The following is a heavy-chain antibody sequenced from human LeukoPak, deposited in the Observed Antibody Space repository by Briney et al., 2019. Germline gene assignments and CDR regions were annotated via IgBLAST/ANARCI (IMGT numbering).Heavy chain of an antibody. J-gene: IGHJ5*02. V-gene: IGHV1-69*05. CDR1: GGTFSSYA. CDR3: ARDVPGSIGTTARFDP. Sequence: ASVKVSCKASGGTFSSYAISWVRQAPGQGLEWMGGIIPIFGTANYAQKFHGRVTMTTDTSTSTAYMELRSLRSDDTAIYYCARDVPGSIGTTARFDPWGQGTLVTVSS. D-gene: IGHD1-1*01. CDR2: IIPIFGTA.